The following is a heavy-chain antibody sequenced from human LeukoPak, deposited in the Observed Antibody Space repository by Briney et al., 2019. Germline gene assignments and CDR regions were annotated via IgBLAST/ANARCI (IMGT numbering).Heavy chain of an antibody. V-gene: IGHV1-69*05. CDR3: ARGYCSGGSCYPVNTVDY. CDR2: IIPIFGTA. J-gene: IGHJ4*02. D-gene: IGHD2-15*01. Sequence: GSSVEVSCKASGGTFSSYAISWVRQAPGQGLEWMGGIIPIFGTANYAQKFQGRVTMTRDTSISTAYMELSRLRSDDTAVYYCARGYCSGGSCYPVNTVDYWGQGTLVTVSS. CDR1: GGTFSSYA.